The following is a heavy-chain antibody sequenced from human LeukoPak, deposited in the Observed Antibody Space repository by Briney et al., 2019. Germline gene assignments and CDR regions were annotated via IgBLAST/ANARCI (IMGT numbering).Heavy chain of an antibody. J-gene: IGHJ5*02. CDR2: IYYSGST. CDR1: GGSISSYY. CDR3: ARGDYDYVWGSYRLQWFDP. D-gene: IGHD3-16*02. V-gene: IGHV4-59*01. Sequence: PSETLSLTCTVSGGSISSYYWSWIRQPPGKGLEWIGYIYYSGSTNYNPSLKSRVAISVDTSKNQFSLKLSSVTAADTAVYYCARGDYDYVWGSYRLQWFDPWGQGTLVTVSS.